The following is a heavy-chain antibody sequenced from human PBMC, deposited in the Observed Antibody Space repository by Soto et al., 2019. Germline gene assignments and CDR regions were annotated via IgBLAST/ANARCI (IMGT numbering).Heavy chain of an antibody. D-gene: IGHD3-3*01. CDR1: GFTFSSYA. Sequence: EVQLLESGGGLVQPGGSLRLSCAASGFTFSSYAMSWVRQAPGKGLEWVSAISGSGGSTYYADSVKGRFTISRDNSKNTLYLQMNSLRAEDTAVYYCAKDGAFWSRYFIPSHMDVWGKGTTVTVSS. V-gene: IGHV3-23*01. CDR3: AKDGAFWSRYFIPSHMDV. J-gene: IGHJ6*03. CDR2: ISGSGGST.